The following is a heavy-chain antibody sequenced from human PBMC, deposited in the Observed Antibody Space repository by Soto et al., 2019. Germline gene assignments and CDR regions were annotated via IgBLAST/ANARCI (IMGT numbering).Heavy chain of an antibody. D-gene: IGHD2-8*01. Sequence: EVQLLESGGGVVQRGGSLRLSCAASGFTVSSHAMSWVRQAPGKGLEWVSSISGSGVGTYYGDSVKGRFTISRDISSSTLYLQMNNLGGEDTAVYFCTKSRRSILMVYGFGGMDVWGQGTTVTVSS. CDR3: TKSRRSILMVYGFGGMDV. CDR2: ISGSGVGT. CDR1: GFTVSSHA. J-gene: IGHJ6*02. V-gene: IGHV3-23*01.